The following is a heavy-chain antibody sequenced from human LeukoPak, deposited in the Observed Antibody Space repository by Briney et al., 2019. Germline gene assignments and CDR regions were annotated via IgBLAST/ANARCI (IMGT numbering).Heavy chain of an antibody. Sequence: PGGSLRLSCAASGFTFSSYAMSWVRQAPGKGLEWVSAISGSGGSTYYADSVKGRFTISRDNSKNTLYLQMNSLRAEDTAVYYCAKDSDPISYYYYGMDVWGQGTTVTVSS. D-gene: IGHD2-21*01. CDR1: GFTFSSYA. V-gene: IGHV3-23*01. CDR2: ISGSGGST. CDR3: AKDSDPISYYYYGMDV. J-gene: IGHJ6*02.